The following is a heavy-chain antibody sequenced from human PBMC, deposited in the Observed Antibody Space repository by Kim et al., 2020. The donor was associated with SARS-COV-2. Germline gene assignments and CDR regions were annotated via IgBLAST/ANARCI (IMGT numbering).Heavy chain of an antibody. V-gene: IGHV3-23*01. Sequence: GGSLRLSCAASGFTFSSYAMSWVRQAPGKGLEWVSGINVSGGSTNYADSVKGRFTISRDNSKNTLYLQMNSLRDEDTAVYYCAKEPCSGGSCYLDYWGQGTMVTVSS. CDR2: INVSGGST. CDR1: GFTFSSYA. D-gene: IGHD2-15*01. J-gene: IGHJ4*02. CDR3: AKEPCSGGSCYLDY.